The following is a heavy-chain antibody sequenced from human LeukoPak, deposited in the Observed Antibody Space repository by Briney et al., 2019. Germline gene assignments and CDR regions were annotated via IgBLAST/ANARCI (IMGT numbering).Heavy chain of an antibody. CDR3: AREADTAMVY. J-gene: IGHJ4*02. Sequence: GGSLRLSCTASGFTFSTYTMNWVRQAPGKGLEWVSSISSSSSYIYYADSVKGRFTISRDNAKNSLYLQMNSLRAEDTAVYYCAREADTAMVYWGQGTLVTVSS. V-gene: IGHV3-21*01. CDR1: GFTFSTYT. D-gene: IGHD5-18*01. CDR2: ISSSSSYI.